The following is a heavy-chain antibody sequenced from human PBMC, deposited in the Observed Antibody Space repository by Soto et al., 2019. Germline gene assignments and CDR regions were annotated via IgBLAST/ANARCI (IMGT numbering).Heavy chain of an antibody. J-gene: IGHJ5*02. CDR3: GKARCYTPDCYVPDA. D-gene: IGHD2-2*02. CDR2: ISNTGGGP. V-gene: IGHV3-23*01. CDR1: GFTFTTYT. Sequence: GGSLRLSCAASGFTFTTYTMSWVRQAPGKGLEWVGAISNTGGGPSYADSVQGRFIISRDNTRSPLYLQLNGLEAEDPALYYLGKARCYTPDCYVPDAWGQGTQVTVSS.